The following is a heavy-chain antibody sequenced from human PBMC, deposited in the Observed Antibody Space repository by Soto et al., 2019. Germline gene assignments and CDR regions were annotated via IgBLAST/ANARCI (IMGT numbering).Heavy chain of an antibody. CDR1: GFTFSSYA. D-gene: IGHD2-2*01. J-gene: IGHJ4*02. CDR2: ISGSGGST. CDR3: AKDPPGRYCSSTSCYFDY. V-gene: IGHV3-23*01. Sequence: GGSLRLSCAASGFTFSSYAMSWVRQAPGKGLEWVSAISGSGGSTYYADSVKGRFTISRDNSKNTLYLQMNSLRAEDTAVYYCAKDPPGRYCSSTSCYFDYWGQGTLVTVSS.